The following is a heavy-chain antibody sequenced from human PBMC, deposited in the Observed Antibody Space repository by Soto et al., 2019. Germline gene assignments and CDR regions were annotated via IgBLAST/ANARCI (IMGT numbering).Heavy chain of an antibody. CDR3: AREVRDRETGLVPAAIDGMDV. D-gene: IGHD2-2*01. CDR2: IIPIFGIP. CDR1: GGTFSRYS. V-gene: IGHV1-69*13. J-gene: IGHJ6*02. Sequence: SVKVSCKASGGTFSRYSITWVRQAPGHGLEWIGRIIPIFGIPTYAQKFQGRVTFTADESTSTAYMELSSLRSDDTAVYYCAREVRDRETGLVPAAIDGMDVWG.